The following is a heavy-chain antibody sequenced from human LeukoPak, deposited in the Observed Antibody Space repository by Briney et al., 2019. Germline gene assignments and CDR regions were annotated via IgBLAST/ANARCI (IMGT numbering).Heavy chain of an antibody. CDR3: VCSRGGYSYGIDY. CDR2: IYPGDSDT. V-gene: IGHV5-51*01. D-gene: IGHD5-18*01. J-gene: IGHJ4*02. CDR1: GYSFTTYW. Sequence: GESLKISCKGSGYSFTTYWIGWVRQMPGKGLEWMGIIYPGDSDTRYSPSLQGQVTISADKSISTAYLQWSSLKASDTAMYYCVCSRGGYSYGIDYWGQGTLVTVSS.